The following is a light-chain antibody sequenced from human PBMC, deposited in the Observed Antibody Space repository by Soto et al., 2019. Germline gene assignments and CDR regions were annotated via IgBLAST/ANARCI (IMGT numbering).Light chain of an antibody. Sequence: DIQMTQSPSSLSASVGDRVTITCRASQSIRNYFNWYQQKPGKAPNVLIYTAPTLQSGAPSRLSDSGSGTDFALSVLSLEPEHFATYYCQQNYSNPPGAFGQGTK. CDR1: QSIRNY. V-gene: IGKV1-39*01. J-gene: IGKJ1*01. CDR3: QQNYSNPPGA. CDR2: TAP.